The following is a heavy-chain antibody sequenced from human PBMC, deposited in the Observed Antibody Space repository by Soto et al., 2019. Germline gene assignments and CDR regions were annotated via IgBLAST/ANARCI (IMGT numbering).Heavy chain of an antibody. V-gene: IGHV3-11*06. J-gene: IGHJ5*02. CDR2: ISPGSRYP. Sequence: GGSLRLSCAGSGFTFGDSYMSWIRQAPGKGLEWPSYISPGSRYPAYADSVKGRFTISRDNAKRSLYLQMMSLTAEDTAIYYCVRGGGGGLFDPWGQGTMVTVSS. CDR1: GFTFGDSY. D-gene: IGHD2-15*01. CDR3: VRGGGGGLFDP.